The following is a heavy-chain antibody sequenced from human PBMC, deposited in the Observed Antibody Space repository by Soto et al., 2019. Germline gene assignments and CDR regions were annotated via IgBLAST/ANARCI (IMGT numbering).Heavy chain of an antibody. CDR2: ISYDGSNK. CDR3: ARDPDSSGWYSGYFQQ. D-gene: IGHD6-19*01. Sequence: QVPLVESGGGVVKPGRSLRLSCAASGFTFSSYAMHWVRQAPGKGLEWVAVISYDGSNKYYADSVKGRFTISRDNSKNSLYLQMNSLRAEDTAVYYCARDPDSSGWYSGYFQQWGQGTLVTVSS. J-gene: IGHJ1*01. CDR1: GFTFSSYA. V-gene: IGHV3-30-3*01.